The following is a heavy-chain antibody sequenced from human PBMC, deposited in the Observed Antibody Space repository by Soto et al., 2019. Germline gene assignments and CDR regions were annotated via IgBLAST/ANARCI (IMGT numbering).Heavy chain of an antibody. CDR1: GGSFSGYY. V-gene: IGHV4-34*01. CDR2: INHSGST. CDR3: ADRDGYNYHFDY. J-gene: IGHJ4*02. Sequence: SETLSLTCAVYGGSFSGYYWSWIRQPPGKGLEWIGEINHSGSTNYNPSLKSRVTISVDTSKNQFSLKLSSVTAADTAVYYCADRDGYNYHFDYWGQGTLVTVSS. D-gene: IGHD5-12*01.